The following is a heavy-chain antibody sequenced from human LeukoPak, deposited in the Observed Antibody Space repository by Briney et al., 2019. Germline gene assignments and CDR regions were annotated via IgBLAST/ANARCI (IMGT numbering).Heavy chain of an antibody. CDR1: GGSFSGYY. Sequence: SETLSLTRAVYGGSFSGYYWSWIRQPPGKGLEWIGEINHSGSTNYNPSLKSRVTISVDTSKNQFSLKLSSVTAADTAVYYCARGRRGKVRGLGYCSSTSCYFPHYYYYGMDVWGQGTTVTVSS. D-gene: IGHD2-2*01. J-gene: IGHJ6*02. V-gene: IGHV4-34*01. CDR3: ARGRRGKVRGLGYCSSTSCYFPHYYYYGMDV. CDR2: INHSGST.